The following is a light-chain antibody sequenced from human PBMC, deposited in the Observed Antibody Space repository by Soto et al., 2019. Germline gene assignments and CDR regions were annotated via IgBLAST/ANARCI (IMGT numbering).Light chain of an antibody. J-gene: IGLJ2*01. CDR2: EVS. V-gene: IGLV2-8*01. CDR3: SSYAGNNNLL. Sequence: QSALTQPPSASGSPGQSVTISCTGTSSDVGGYNSVSWYQQHPGKAPKVMIYEVSKRPSGVPDRFSGSKSGNTASLTVSGLQAEDEADYYCSSYAGNNNLLFGGGTQLTVL. CDR1: SSDVGGYNS.